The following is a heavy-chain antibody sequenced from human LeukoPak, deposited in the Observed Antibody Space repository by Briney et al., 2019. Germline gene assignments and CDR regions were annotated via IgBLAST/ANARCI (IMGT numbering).Heavy chain of an antibody. CDR3: ASYSSSWYAEYFQH. D-gene: IGHD6-13*01. V-gene: IGHV1-2*02. J-gene: IGHJ1*01. CDR2: INPNSGGT. CDR1: GYTFTGYY. Sequence: ASVKVSCKASGYTFTGYYMHWVRQAPGQGLEWMGWINPNSGGTNYAERFQGRVTMTRDTSISTAYMELSRLTSDDTAVYYCASYSSSWYAEYFQHRGQGTLVTVSS.